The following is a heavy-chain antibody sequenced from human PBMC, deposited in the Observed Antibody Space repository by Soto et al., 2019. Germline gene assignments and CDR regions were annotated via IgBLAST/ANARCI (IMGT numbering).Heavy chain of an antibody. CDR1: GFTFSNYW. Sequence: VQLVESGGGLVHPGGSLRLSCAASGFTFSNYWMHWVRQAPGKGLVWVSRINREGGSTAYADSVKGRFTISRDNAENTLFVQMNSLRAEDMAVYYCTRVPPCSEGNCSARGAVDFWGQGTMVTVSS. J-gene: IGHJ3*01. CDR3: TRVPPCSEGNCSARGAVDF. D-gene: IGHD2-15*01. V-gene: IGHV3-74*01. CDR2: INREGGST.